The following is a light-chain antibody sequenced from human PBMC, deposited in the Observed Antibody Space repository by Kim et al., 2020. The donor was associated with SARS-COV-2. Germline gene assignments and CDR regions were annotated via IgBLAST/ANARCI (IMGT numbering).Light chain of an antibody. CDR2: RNN. CDR1: SSNIGSNY. V-gene: IGLV1-47*01. CDR3: AAWDDSLSGWV. J-gene: IGLJ3*02. Sequence: GPRGTISCSGSSSNIGSNYVYWYQQLPGTAPNLLIYRNNQRPSGVPDRFSGSKSGTSASLAISGLRSEDEADYYCAAWDDSLSGWVFGGGTQLTVL.